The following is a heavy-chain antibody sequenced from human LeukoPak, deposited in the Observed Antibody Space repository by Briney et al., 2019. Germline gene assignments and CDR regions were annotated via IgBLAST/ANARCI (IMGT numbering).Heavy chain of an antibody. D-gene: IGHD3-9*01. J-gene: IGHJ4*02. V-gene: IGHV1-69*13. CDR3: ASGSDILTGYSMSVPFDY. CDR1: GGTFSSYA. Sequence: ASVKVSCKASGGTFSSYAISWVRQAPGQGLEWMGGIIPVFGTANYAQKFQGRVTITADESTSTAYMELSSLRSEDTAVYYCASGSDILTGYSMSVPFDYWGQGTLVTVSS. CDR2: IIPVFGTA.